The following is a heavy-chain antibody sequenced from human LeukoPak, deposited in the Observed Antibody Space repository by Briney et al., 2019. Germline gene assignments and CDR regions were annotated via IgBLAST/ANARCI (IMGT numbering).Heavy chain of an antibody. J-gene: IGHJ4*02. D-gene: IGHD2/OR15-2a*01. CDR2: IYSGGNT. CDR1: GFTVSSIY. CDR3: ARGLPLSH. V-gene: IGHV3-66*01. Sequence: GGSLRLSCAASGFTVSSIYMSWVRQAPGKGLEWVSVIYSGGNTYYADSVKGRFTLSRDNSKNTLYLQVNSLRAEDTAVYYCARGLPLSHWGQGTLVTVSS.